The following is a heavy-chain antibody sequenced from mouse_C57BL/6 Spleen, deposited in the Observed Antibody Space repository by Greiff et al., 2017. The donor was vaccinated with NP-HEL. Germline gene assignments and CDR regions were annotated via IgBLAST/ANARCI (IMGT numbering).Heavy chain of an antibody. CDR2: LSSGSSTI. J-gene: IGHJ3*01. V-gene: IGHV5-17*01. Sequence: EVKVVESGGGLVKPGGSLKLSCAASGFTFSDYGMHWVRQAPEKGLEWVAYLSSGSSTIYSADTVKGRFTISRDNAKNTLFLQMTSLRSEDTAMYYCAGDYYGSRFAYWGQGTLVTVSA. CDR1: GFTFSDYG. CDR3: AGDYYGSRFAY. D-gene: IGHD1-1*01.